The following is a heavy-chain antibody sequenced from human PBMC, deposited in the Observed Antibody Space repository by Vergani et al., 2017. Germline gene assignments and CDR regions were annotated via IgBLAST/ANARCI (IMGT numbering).Heavy chain of an antibody. CDR3: ARDRAVTTPGVFDY. J-gene: IGHJ4*02. CDR1: GFTFSSYA. D-gene: IGHD4-17*01. Sequence: QVQLVESGGGVVQPGRSLRLSCAASGFTFSSYAMHWVRQAPGKGLGWVAVISYDGSNKYYADSVKGRFTISRDNSKNTLYLQMNSLRAEDTAVYYCARDRAVTTPGVFDYWGQGTLVTVSS. CDR2: ISYDGSNK. V-gene: IGHV3-30-3*01.